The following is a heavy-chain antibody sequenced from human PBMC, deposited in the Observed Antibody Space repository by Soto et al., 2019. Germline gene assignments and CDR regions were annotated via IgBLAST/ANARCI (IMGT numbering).Heavy chain of an antibody. Sequence: QVQLQESGPGLVKPSETLSLTCTVSGGSITDGYWNWIRQSPGKGLEWIGNIFFSGYTKYNPSLESRVTLSIDPSKNQFSLKMNSVTAADTAVYFCARDASGLNWFHPWGQGTLVIVSS. CDR2: IFFSGYT. J-gene: IGHJ5*02. D-gene: IGHD6-19*01. V-gene: IGHV4-59*01. CDR1: GGSITDGY. CDR3: ARDASGLNWFHP.